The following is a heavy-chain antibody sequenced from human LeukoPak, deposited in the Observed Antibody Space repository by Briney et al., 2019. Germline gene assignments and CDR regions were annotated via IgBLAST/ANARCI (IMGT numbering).Heavy chain of an antibody. D-gene: IGHD3-22*01. CDR3: ARDSPRPPTYYYDSSDF. J-gene: IGHJ4*02. V-gene: IGHV3-23*01. Sequence: GGSLRLSCAASGFTFRTYAMSWVRQAPGKGLEWVSAISGNRRNTYYADSVKGRFTISRDNSKNTLYLQMNSPRVEDTAVYYCARDSPRPPTYYYDSSDFWGQGTLVTVSS. CDR1: GFTFRTYA. CDR2: ISGNRRNT.